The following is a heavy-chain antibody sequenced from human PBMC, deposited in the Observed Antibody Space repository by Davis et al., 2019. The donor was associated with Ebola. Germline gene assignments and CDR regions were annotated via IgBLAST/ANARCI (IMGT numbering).Heavy chain of an antibody. D-gene: IGHD3-16*01. CDR1: GFSFSTSV. Sequence: PGGSLRLSCVGSGFSFSTSVMHWVRQAPGKGLDWVSYISDSGLTIYYSDSVKGRFTISRDNAKKSLYLEMNSLRAEDTAVYYCARGLYGMDVWGQGTTVTVPS. CDR2: ISDSGLTI. J-gene: IGHJ6*02. V-gene: IGHV3-48*03. CDR3: ARGLYGMDV.